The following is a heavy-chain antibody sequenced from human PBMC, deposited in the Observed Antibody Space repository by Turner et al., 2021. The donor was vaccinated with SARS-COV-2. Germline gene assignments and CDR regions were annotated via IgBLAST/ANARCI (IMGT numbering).Heavy chain of an antibody. Sequence: QLHLQGSRPGLGRPSGTLSLTCALSGGSLSSSTYYWGWVRQPPGKGLEWIGSIYYSGITYYNPSLKSRVIIFVDTSKNQFSMKLSAVTAADTAVYYGARLMDTGMDYYGMDVWGQGTTVTVSS. V-gene: IGHV4-39*01. D-gene: IGHD5-18*01. CDR1: GGSLSSSTYY. J-gene: IGHJ6*02. CDR3: ARLMDTGMDYYGMDV. CDR2: IYYSGIT.